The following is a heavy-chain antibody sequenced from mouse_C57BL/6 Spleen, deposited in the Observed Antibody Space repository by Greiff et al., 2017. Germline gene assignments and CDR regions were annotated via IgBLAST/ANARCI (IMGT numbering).Heavy chain of an antibody. Sequence: QVQLQQSGAELVKPGASVKISCKASGYAFSSYWMNWVKQRPGKGLEWIGQIYPGDGDTNYNGKFKGKATLTADKSSSTAYMQLSSLTSEDSAVYFCARSDYDYDPYYFDYWGQGTTLTVSS. V-gene: IGHV1-80*01. CDR1: GYAFSSYW. J-gene: IGHJ2*01. CDR3: ARSDYDYDPYYFDY. D-gene: IGHD2-4*01. CDR2: IYPGDGDT.